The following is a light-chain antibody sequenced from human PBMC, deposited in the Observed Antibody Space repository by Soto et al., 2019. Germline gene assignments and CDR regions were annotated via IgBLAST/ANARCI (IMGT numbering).Light chain of an antibody. CDR3: SSYTTSSTYV. CDR1: SSDVGGYNY. V-gene: IGLV2-14*01. Sequence: QSVLTQPASVSGSPGQSITISCTGTSSDVGGYNYVSWYQHHPGKVPKLMIFQVTKRPSGVSDRFYGSKSGNTASLTISGLQAEDEGDYFCSSYTTSSTYVLGTGTKVTV. J-gene: IGLJ1*01. CDR2: QVT.